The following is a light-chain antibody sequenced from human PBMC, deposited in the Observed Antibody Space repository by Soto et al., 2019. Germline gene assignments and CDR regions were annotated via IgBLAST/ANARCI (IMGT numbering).Light chain of an antibody. CDR1: QSVTSNF. V-gene: IGKV3-20*01. CDR3: QQYGRSPLLYT. CDR2: GAS. J-gene: IGKJ2*01. Sequence: EKVLTQSPGTLSLSPGERATLSCRASQSVTSNFLAWYQQKPGQAPRLLIYGASTRAAGVPDRFSGSESGTDFTLTITRLEPEDFAVYYCQQYGRSPLLYTFGQGTKLGVK.